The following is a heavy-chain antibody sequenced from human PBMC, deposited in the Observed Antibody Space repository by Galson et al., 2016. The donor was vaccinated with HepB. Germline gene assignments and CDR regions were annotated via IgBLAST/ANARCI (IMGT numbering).Heavy chain of an antibody. J-gene: IGHJ6*02. CDR1: GDSVSSNSAA. Sequence: CAISGDSVSSNSAAWNWIRQSPSRGLEWLGRTYYRSKWYNDYASSVKSRIIINPDTSKNQVSLQVSSVTPEDTAVYYCARGDYSTYYYYNGMDVWGQGTTVIVSS. V-gene: IGHV6-1*01. CDR2: TYYRSKWYN. D-gene: IGHD4-11*01. CDR3: ARGDYSTYYYYNGMDV.